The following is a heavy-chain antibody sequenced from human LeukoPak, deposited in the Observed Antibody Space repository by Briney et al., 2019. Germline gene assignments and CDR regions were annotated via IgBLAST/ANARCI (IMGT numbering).Heavy chain of an antibody. CDR3: ARLANPSGYWD. Sequence: PGGSLRLSCAVSGFTVITNYMNWVRQAPGKGLEWVSVVYSGGSTFYADSVKGRFTISRDNSNNTLYLQMNSLRAEDTAVYYCARLANPSGYWDWGQGTLVTVSS. CDR1: GFTVITNY. D-gene: IGHD3-22*01. V-gene: IGHV3-53*01. J-gene: IGHJ4*02. CDR2: VYSGGST.